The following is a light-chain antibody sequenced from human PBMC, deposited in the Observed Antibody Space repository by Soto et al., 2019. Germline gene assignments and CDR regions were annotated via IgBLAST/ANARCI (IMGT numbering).Light chain of an antibody. CDR3: QQRSNGPPIT. V-gene: IGKV3-11*01. Sequence: EIALTQSPAPLSLSPGERATLSCMASQSVSSYLAWYQQKPGQAPRLLIYDASNRATGIPARFSGSGSGTDFTLTISSLEAEDFAVYYCQQRSNGPPITFGQGTRLEIK. J-gene: IGKJ5*01. CDR2: DAS. CDR1: QSVSSY.